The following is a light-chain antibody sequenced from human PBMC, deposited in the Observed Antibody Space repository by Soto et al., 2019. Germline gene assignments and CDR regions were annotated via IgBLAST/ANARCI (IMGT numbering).Light chain of an antibody. Sequence: DIQLTQSPSFLSASVGDRVTITCRASQGISSFLAWYQQKPGKAPKFLVYAASTLQSGVPSRFSGSGSGTEFSLTISSLQPEDFATYYCEQLNSFPITFGQGTRLEMK. CDR3: EQLNSFPIT. V-gene: IGKV1-9*01. J-gene: IGKJ5*01. CDR2: AAS. CDR1: QGISSF.